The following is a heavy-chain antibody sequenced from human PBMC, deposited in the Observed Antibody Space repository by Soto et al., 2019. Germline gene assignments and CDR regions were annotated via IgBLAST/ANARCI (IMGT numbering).Heavy chain of an antibody. V-gene: IGHV3-21*01. D-gene: IGHD2-15*01. CDR3: ARVGGYYYYYMDV. CDR2: ISSSSSYI. J-gene: IGHJ6*03. CDR1: GFTFSSYS. Sequence: EVQLVESGGGLVKPGGSLRLSCAASGFTFSSYSMNWVRQAPGKGLEWVASISSSSSYIYYGDSVKGRFTISRDNAKNSLYLQMNSLRAEDTAVYYCARVGGYYYYYMDVWGKGTTVTVSS.